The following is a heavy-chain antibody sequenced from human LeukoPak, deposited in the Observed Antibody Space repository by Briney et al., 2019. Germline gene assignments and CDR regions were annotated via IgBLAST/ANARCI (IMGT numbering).Heavy chain of an antibody. CDR3: AGSLGYCTSNFCYLKY. D-gene: IGHD2-2*01. CDR2: ISAQHGQT. J-gene: IGHJ4*02. Sequence: ASVKVSCKTSGYSENFYGITWVRQDAGQGLEWMGWISAQHGQTEYAPNSQDRVTMTTDTYTNTAYMELRSLRSDDTAVYYCAGSLGYCTSNFCYLKYWGQGTLVTVSS. CDR1: GYSENFYG. V-gene: IGHV1-18*01.